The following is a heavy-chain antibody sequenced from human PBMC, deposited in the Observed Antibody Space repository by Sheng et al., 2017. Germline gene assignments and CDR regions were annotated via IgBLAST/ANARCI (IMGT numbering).Heavy chain of an antibody. Sequence: QVQLVQSGAEVKKPGSSVKVSCKASGGSPSKFNWVRQTPGQGLEWMGRIIPILGLVHYAQKFEDRLTITADRSTTTVYMQLNSLKSEDTAIYYCARDGPGESSDSFDLWGQGTLVTVSS. CDR2: IIPILGLV. V-gene: IGHV1-69*08. CDR1: GGSPSK. CDR3: ARDGPGESSDSFDL. J-gene: IGHJ4*02.